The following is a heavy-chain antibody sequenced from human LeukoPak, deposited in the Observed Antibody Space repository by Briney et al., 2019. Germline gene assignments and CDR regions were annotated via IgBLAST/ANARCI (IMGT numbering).Heavy chain of an antibody. CDR2: ISYDGSNK. D-gene: IGHD3-22*01. Sequence: GGSLRLSCAASGFTFSSYAMHWVRQAPGKGLEWVAVISYDGSNKYYADSVKGRFTISRDNAKNSLYLQMNSLRAEDTAVYYCARCGYYPYYYYGLDVWGQGTTVTVSS. CDR1: GFTFSSYA. J-gene: IGHJ6*02. V-gene: IGHV3-30-3*01. CDR3: ARCGYYPYYYYGLDV.